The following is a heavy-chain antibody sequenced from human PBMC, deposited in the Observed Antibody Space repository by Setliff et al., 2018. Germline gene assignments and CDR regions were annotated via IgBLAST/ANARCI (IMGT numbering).Heavy chain of an antibody. D-gene: IGHD3-16*02. J-gene: IGHJ5*02. Sequence: SETLSLTCTVSGGSISSGGYYWSWIRQHPGKGLEWIGYIYYSGSTYYNPSLKSRVTISVDTSKNQFSLKLSSVTAADTAVYYCARSLRGLYDYVWGSYPRNWFDPWGQGTLVTVSS. CDR2: IYYSGST. CDR3: ARSLRGLYDYVWGSYPRNWFDP. V-gene: IGHV4-31*03. CDR1: GGSISSGGYY.